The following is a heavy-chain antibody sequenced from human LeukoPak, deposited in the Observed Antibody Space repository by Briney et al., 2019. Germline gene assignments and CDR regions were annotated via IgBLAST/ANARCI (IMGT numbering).Heavy chain of an antibody. J-gene: IGHJ5*02. CDR2: INHSGST. D-gene: IGHD3-3*01. CDR1: GGSFSGYY. CDR3: AIRANYDFWSGYGSRFDP. V-gene: IGHV4-34*01. Sequence: SETLSLTCAVYGGSFSGYYWSWIRQPPGKGLEWIGEINHSGSTNYNPSLKSRVTISVDTSKNQFSLELSSVTAADTAVYYCAIRANYDFWSGYGSRFDPWGQGTLVTVSS.